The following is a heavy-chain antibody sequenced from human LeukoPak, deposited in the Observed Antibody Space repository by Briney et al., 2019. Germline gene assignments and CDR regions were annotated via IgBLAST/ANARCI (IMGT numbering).Heavy chain of an antibody. V-gene: IGHV1-69*05. CDR2: IIPIFGTA. D-gene: IGHD1-26*01. CDR1: GGTFSSYA. J-gene: IGHJ4*02. CDR3: AREYSGSWHI. Sequence: SVKVSCXASGGTFSSYAISWVRQARGQGLEWMGRIIPIFGTANYAQKFQGRVTITTDESTSTAYMELSSLRSEDTAVYYCAREYSGSWHIWGQGTLVTVSS.